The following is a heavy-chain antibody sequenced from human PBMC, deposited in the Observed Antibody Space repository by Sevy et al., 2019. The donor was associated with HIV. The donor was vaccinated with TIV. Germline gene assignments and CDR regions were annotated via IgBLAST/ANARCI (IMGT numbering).Heavy chain of an antibody. Sequence: SETLSLTCTVSGGSISSYYWSWIRQPPGKGLEWIGYIYYSGSTNYNPSLKSRVTISVDTSKNQFSLKLSSVTAADTAVYYCARVEVEVERPLYVFDIWGQGTMVTVSS. V-gene: IGHV4-59*01. J-gene: IGHJ3*02. D-gene: IGHD1-1*01. CDR2: IYYSGST. CDR1: GGSISSYY. CDR3: ARVEVEVERPLYVFDI.